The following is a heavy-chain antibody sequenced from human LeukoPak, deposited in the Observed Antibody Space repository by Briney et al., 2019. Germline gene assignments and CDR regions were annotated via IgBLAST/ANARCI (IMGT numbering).Heavy chain of an antibody. J-gene: IGHJ4*02. CDR2: ISVGGDT. V-gene: IGHV3-23*01. D-gene: IGHD2-21*01. CDR3: AKEGVRSFDY. Sequence: GGSLRLSCAASGFTFSNSPMTWVRQAPGKGLEWVSAISVGGDTYYADSVKGRFTISRDNSKNTLYLQMNSLGVEDTAVFYCAKEGVRSFDYWSQGTLVTVSS. CDR1: GFTFSNSP.